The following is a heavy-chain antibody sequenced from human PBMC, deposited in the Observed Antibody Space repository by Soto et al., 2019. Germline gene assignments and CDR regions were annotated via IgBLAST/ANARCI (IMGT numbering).Heavy chain of an antibody. Sequence: ASVKVSCKASGGTFSSYAISWVRQAPGQGLEWMGGIIPIFGTANYAQKFQGRVTITADESTSTAYMELSSLRSEDTAVYYCARTLPDYFGWYFDYWGQGTLVTVSS. D-gene: IGHD4-17*01. V-gene: IGHV1-69*13. CDR2: IIPIFGTA. J-gene: IGHJ4*02. CDR1: GGTFSSYA. CDR3: ARTLPDYFGWYFDY.